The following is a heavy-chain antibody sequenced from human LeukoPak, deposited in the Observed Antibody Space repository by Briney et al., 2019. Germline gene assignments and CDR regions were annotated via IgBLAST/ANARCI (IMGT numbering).Heavy chain of an antibody. J-gene: IGHJ3*02. CDR3: AKDRDDYVWGSYLGAFDI. Sequence: GGSLRLSCAASKFTFDDYGMSWVRQAPGKGLEWVSGISWNGGTSTWYADSVKGRFTISRDNSKNTLYLQMDSLRSEDTAVFYCAKDRDDYVWGSYLGAFDIWGQGTMVTVSS. CDR1: KFTFDDYG. V-gene: IGHV3-20*04. D-gene: IGHD3-16*01. CDR2: ISWNGGTST.